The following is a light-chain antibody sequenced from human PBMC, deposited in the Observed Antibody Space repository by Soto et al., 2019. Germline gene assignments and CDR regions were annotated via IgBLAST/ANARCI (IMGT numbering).Light chain of an antibody. V-gene: IGKV3-20*01. CDR3: QQYGTSPRT. Sequence: EIVLTQSPGTLSLSPGERATLSCRASQSISTSYLAWYQQKPGQAPRLLIYGASSRATGIPDRFGGSGSGTGFTLTISRLEPEDFAVYYCQQYGTSPRTFGQGTKVEIK. J-gene: IGKJ1*01. CDR1: QSISTSY. CDR2: GAS.